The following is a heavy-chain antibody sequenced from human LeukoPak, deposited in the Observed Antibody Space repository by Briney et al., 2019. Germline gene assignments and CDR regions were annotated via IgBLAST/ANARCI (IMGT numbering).Heavy chain of an antibody. J-gene: IGHJ4*02. Sequence: PSETLSHTCTVSGGSISSSSYYWGWIRQPPGKGLEWIGSIYYSGSTYYNPSLKSRVTISVDTSKNQFSLKLSSVTAADTAVYYCARPRLGIAAAGSDYWGQGTLVTVSS. CDR2: IYYSGST. V-gene: IGHV4-39*01. CDR3: ARPRLGIAAAGSDY. D-gene: IGHD6-13*01. CDR1: GGSISSSSYY.